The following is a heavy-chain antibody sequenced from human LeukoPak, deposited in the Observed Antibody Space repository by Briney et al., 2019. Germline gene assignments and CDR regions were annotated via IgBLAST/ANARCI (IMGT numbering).Heavy chain of an antibody. V-gene: IGHV3-30-3*01. CDR3: ARSNQYYDYVWGSYRSYYFDY. J-gene: IGHJ4*02. CDR1: GFTFSSYA. CDR2: ISYDGSNN. D-gene: IGHD3-16*02. Sequence: GGSLRLSCAASGFTFSSYAMHWVRQAPGKGLEWVAVISYDGSNNYYADSVKGRFTISRDNSKNTLYLQMNSLRAEDTAVYYCARSNQYYDYVWGSYRSYYFDYWGQGTLVTVSS.